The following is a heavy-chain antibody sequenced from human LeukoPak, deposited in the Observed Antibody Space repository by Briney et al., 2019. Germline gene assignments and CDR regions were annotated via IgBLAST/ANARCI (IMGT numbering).Heavy chain of an antibody. D-gene: IGHD1-26*01. V-gene: IGHV3-21*01. CDR2: ISSNSSYI. J-gene: IGHJ5*02. Sequence: GGSLRLSCAASGFTFSSYSMNWVRQAPGKGLEWVSSISSNSSYIYYADSVKGRFTISRDNAKNSLYLQMNSLRAEDTAVYYCARDFVSGLLSWFDPWGQGTLVTVSS. CDR3: ARDFVSGLLSWFDP. CDR1: GFTFSSYS.